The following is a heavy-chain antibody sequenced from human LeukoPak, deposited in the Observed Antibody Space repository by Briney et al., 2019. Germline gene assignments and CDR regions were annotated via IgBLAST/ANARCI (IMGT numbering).Heavy chain of an antibody. D-gene: IGHD3-22*01. CDR3: ARGPYYYDSSGYYRIFDY. CDR2: ISAYTDNT. Sequence: ASVKVSCKASGYTFTSYGISWVRQPPEQGLEWMGWISAYTDNTNYAQTLQGRVTMTTDTSTSTAYMELRSLRPDNTAVYYCARGPYYYDSSGYYRIFDYWGQGTLVTVSS. J-gene: IGHJ4*02. V-gene: IGHV1-18*01. CDR1: GYTFTSYG.